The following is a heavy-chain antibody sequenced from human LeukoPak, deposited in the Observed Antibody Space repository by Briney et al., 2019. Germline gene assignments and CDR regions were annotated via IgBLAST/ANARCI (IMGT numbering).Heavy chain of an antibody. CDR2: ISGSSSFI. CDR1: GFTFSVYE. D-gene: IGHD6-13*01. CDR3: ARRPIASTDYYYFLDV. J-gene: IGHJ6*03. Sequence: GGSLRLSCAASGFTFSVYEMNWVRQALGKGLEWVSSISGSSSFIYYADSVRGRFTISRDNAKNSLYLQMDSLRAEDTAVYYCARRPIASTDYYYFLDVWGKGTTVTVSS. V-gene: IGHV3-21*01.